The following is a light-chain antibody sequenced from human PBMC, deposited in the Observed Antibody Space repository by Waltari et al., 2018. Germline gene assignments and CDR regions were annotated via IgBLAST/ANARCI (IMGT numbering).Light chain of an antibody. V-gene: IGLV2-14*01. CDR2: EVS. CDR1: SSDVGYYNY. Sequence: QSALTQPASVSGSPGPSITISCTGTSSDVGYYNYVAWYQQHPGKAPKLMIFEVSNRPSGVSTRFSGSKSGSTASLTISGLQSEDEAEYYCSSFTRSNSYVFGTGTEVIVL. J-gene: IGLJ1*01. CDR3: SSFTRSNSYV.